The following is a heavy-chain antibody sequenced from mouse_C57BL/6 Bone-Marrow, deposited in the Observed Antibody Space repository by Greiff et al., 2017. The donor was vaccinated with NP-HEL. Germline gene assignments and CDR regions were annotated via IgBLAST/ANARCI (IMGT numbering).Heavy chain of an antibody. CDR3: ARWRKIWSEWDGYFDV. Sequence: QVQLQQSGAELMKPGASVKLSCKATGYTFTGYWIEWVKQRPGHGLEWIGEILPGSGSTNYNEKFKGKATITADTSSNTAYMQLSSLTTEDSAIYYCARWRKIWSEWDGYFDVWGTGTTVTVSS. D-gene: IGHD4-1*01. CDR1: GYTFTGYW. V-gene: IGHV1-9*01. CDR2: ILPGSGST. J-gene: IGHJ1*03.